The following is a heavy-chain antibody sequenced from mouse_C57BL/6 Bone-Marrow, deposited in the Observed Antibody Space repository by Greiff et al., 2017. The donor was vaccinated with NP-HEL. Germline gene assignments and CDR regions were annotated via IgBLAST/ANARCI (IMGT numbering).Heavy chain of an antibody. V-gene: IGHV5-6*02. CDR1: GFTFSSYG. J-gene: IGHJ1*03. CDR2: ISSGGSYT. Sequence: DVKLVESGGDLVKPGGSLKLSCAASGFTFSSYGMSWVRQTPDKRLEWVATISSGGSYTYYPDSVKGRFTISRDNAKNTLYLQMSSLKSEDTAMYYGARRLWFPYWYFDVWGTGTTVTVSS. CDR3: ARRLWFPYWYFDV. D-gene: IGHD2-2*01.